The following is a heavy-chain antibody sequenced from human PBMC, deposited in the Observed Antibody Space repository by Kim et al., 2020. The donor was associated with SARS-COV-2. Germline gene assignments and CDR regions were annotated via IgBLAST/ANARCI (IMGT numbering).Heavy chain of an antibody. D-gene: IGHD1-26*01. CDR3: AKLGAGVVGATAAGMDV. J-gene: IGHJ6*02. V-gene: IGHV3-30*02. Sequence: VKGRFTISRDNSKNTLYLQMNSLRAEDTAVYYCAKLGAGVVGATAAGMDVWGQGTTVTVSS.